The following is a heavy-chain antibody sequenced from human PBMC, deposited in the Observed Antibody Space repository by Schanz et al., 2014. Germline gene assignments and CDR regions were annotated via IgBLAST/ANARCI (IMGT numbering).Heavy chain of an antibody. V-gene: IGHV3-48*02. CDR3: ARDGALPVVVGATRVYYYSMDV. J-gene: IGHJ6*02. D-gene: IGHD2-15*01. CDR2: ISSSSSNI. CDR1: GFTFSSYA. Sequence: EVQLVESGGGLVQPGGSLRLSCAASGFTFSSYAMSWVRQAPGKGLEWVSYISSSSSNIEYADSVKGRFTISRDNVKNSLYLQMNSLRDEDTAVYHCARDGALPVVVGATRVYYYSMDVWGQGTTVTVSS.